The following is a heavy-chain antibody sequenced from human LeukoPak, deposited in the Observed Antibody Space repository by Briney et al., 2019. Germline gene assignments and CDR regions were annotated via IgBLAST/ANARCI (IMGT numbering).Heavy chain of an antibody. J-gene: IGHJ4*02. D-gene: IGHD3-9*01. CDR1: GFNFRDHW. CDR3: AKSVTAYYNVGCDY. CDR2: IKNDGSET. V-gene: IGHV3-7*03. Sequence: PGGSLRLSCAVSGFNFRDHWMDWVRQAPGKGLQWVGHIKNDGSETYYLDSLKGRFSISRDNTNNALYLQMNSLRVEDTAVYYCAKSVTAYYNVGCDYWGQGTLVTVSS.